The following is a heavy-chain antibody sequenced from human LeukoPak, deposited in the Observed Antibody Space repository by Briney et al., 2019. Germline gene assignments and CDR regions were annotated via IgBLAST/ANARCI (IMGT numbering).Heavy chain of an antibody. CDR3: GKRNDHNSFDH. CDR1: GYTFTSYW. D-gene: IGHD5-24*01. J-gene: IGHJ4*02. V-gene: IGHV5-51*01. Sequence: LGESLKISCKGSGYTFTSYWIGWVRQMPGKGLEWMGIIYPTDSDTRYSPSFQGQVTISADKSISTAYLQWSSLSASDTAMYYCGKRNDHNSFDHWGQGTLVTVSS. CDR2: IYPTDSDT.